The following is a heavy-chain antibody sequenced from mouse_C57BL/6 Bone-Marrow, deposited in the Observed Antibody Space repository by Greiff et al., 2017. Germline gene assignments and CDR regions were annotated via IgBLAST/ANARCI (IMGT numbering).Heavy chain of an antibody. D-gene: IGHD2-4*01. J-gene: IGHJ4*01. CDR2: MHPNGGSP. CDR1: GYTFTNYW. V-gene: IGHV1-64*01. CDR3: ARSYDYDDYTMDY. Sequence: QVQLQQSGAELVKPGAPVKLSCKASGYTFTNYWMHWVKQRPGQGLEWIGMMHPNGGSPDYNEKFKSEATLSVDKSSRTAYMELSSLTSEDSAVYYCARSYDYDDYTMDYWGQGTSVTVSS.